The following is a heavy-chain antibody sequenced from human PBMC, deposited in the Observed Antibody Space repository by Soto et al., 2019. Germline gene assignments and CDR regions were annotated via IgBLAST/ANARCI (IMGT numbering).Heavy chain of an antibody. Sequence: EVQLVESGGGLVQPGGSLKLSCAASGFTFSGSAMHWVRQASGKGLEWVGRIRSKANSYATAYAASVKGRFTISRDDSKITAYLQMNSLKTEDTAVYYCTRHDSNYDFWSGSPPRYGMDVWGQGTTVTVSS. D-gene: IGHD3-3*01. CDR2: IRSKANSYAT. J-gene: IGHJ6*02. CDR1: GFTFSGSA. V-gene: IGHV3-73*01. CDR3: TRHDSNYDFWSGSPPRYGMDV.